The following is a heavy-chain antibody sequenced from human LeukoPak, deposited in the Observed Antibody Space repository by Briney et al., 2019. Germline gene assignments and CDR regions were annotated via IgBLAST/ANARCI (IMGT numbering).Heavy chain of an antibody. Sequence: PSETLSLTCTVSGGSISSYYWSRIRQPAGKGLEWIGRIYTSGGTNYNPSLKSRVTMSVDTSKNQFSLKLSSVTAADTAVYYCARISTVTTSRAYYYYYYMDVWGKGTTVTVSS. CDR1: GGSISSYY. CDR2: IYTSGGT. D-gene: IGHD4-17*01. J-gene: IGHJ6*03. CDR3: ARISTVTTSRAYYYYYYMDV. V-gene: IGHV4-4*07.